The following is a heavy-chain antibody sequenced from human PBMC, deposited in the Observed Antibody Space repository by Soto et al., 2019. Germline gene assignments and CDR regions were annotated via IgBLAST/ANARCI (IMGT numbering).Heavy chain of an antibody. J-gene: IGHJ6*02. CDR2: IWYDGSNK. CDR1: GFTFSSYG. V-gene: IGHV3-33*01. D-gene: IGHD2-2*01. Sequence: GGSLRLSCAASGFTFSSYGMHWVRQAPCKGLEWVAVIWYDGSNKYYADSVKGRFTISRDNSKNTLYLQMNSLRAEDTAVYYCARDRSVVPAATYYYYYGMDVWGQGTTVTVSS. CDR3: ARDRSVVPAATYYYYYGMDV.